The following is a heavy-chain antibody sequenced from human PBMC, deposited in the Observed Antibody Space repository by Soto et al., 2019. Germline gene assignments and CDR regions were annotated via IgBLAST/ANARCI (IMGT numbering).Heavy chain of an antibody. CDR2: IYWDDDE. Sequence: GLDLEWLALIYWDDDERYSPSLKSRLTITKDTSKNQVVLTMTNMDPVDTATYYCAHRRATSGLLDFDYWGQGTLVTVSS. D-gene: IGHD1-26*01. V-gene: IGHV2-5*02. J-gene: IGHJ4*02. CDR3: AHRRATSGLLDFDY.